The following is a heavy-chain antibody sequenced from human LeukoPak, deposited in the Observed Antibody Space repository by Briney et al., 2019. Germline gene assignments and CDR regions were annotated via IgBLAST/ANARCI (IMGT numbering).Heavy chain of an antibody. CDR1: GFTFSSYG. CDR3: AKVFLMYYDILTGIDH. J-gene: IGHJ4*02. Sequence: GGSLRLSCAASGFTFSSYGMHWVRQAPGKGLEWVAVISYDGSNKYYADSVKGRFTISRDNSKNTLYLQMNSLRAEDTAVYYCAKVFLMYYDILTGIDHWGQGTLVTVSS. V-gene: IGHV3-30*18. CDR2: ISYDGSNK. D-gene: IGHD3-9*01.